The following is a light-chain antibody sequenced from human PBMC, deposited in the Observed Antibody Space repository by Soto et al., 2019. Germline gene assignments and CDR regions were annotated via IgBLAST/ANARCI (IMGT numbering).Light chain of an antibody. CDR3: QQRSKWPLT. CDR2: DAS. Sequence: EIVVTQSPATLSLSPGERATLSCSASVSISSYLAWYQQRPGQAPSLLIYDASNRSTGIPARFSGSGPGTDFTLTIDNLEPEDFAVYYCQQRSKWPLTFGGGTKVEI. V-gene: IGKV3D-11*02. J-gene: IGKJ4*01. CDR1: VSISSY.